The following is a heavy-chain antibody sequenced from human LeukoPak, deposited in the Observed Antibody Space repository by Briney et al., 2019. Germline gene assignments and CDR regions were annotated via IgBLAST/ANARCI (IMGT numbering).Heavy chain of an antibody. V-gene: IGHV3-53*01. CDR2: IYSGDST. D-gene: IGHD6-6*01. J-gene: IGHJ3*02. CDR3: ARGGAARPDI. CDR1: GFTVSSNY. Sequence: GGSLRLSCAASGFTVSSNYMSWVRQAQGQGLEWVSVIYSGDSTYYAYSVKGRFTISRDNARNSLYLQLNSLRAEDTALYYCARGGAARPDIWGQGTMVVVSS.